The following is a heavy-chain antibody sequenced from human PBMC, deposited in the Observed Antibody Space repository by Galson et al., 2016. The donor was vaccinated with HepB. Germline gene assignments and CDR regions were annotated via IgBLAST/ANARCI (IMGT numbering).Heavy chain of an antibody. V-gene: IGHV4-30-2*01. CDR2: FYHGGST. CDR1: GASISSGAYS. D-gene: IGHD3-16*01. J-gene: IGHJ5*02. Sequence: TLSLTCAVSGASISSGAYSWSWIRQPPGKGLEWVGHFYHGGSTFYNPSLKSRVTISVDRSKNQFSLKLTSVTAADTAEYYCARGGDEDWFDPWGQGTLVTVSS. CDR3: ARGGDEDWFDP.